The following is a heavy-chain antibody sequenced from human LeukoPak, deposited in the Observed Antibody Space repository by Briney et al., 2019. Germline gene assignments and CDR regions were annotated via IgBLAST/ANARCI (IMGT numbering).Heavy chain of an antibody. CDR3: ARSGDDSSGSSYYYYYGMDV. CDR1: GFTFSSYA. D-gene: IGHD3-22*01. Sequence: GGSLRPSCAASGFTFSSYAMHWVRQAPGKGLEWVAVISYDGSNKYYADSVKGRFTISRDNSKNTLYLQMNSLRAEDTAVYYCARSGDDSSGSSYYYYYGMDVWGQGTTVTVSS. CDR2: ISYDGSNK. V-gene: IGHV3-30*04. J-gene: IGHJ6*02.